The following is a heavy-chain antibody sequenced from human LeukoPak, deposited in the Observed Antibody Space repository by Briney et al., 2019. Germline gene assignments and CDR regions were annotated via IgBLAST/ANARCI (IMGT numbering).Heavy chain of an antibody. V-gene: IGHV1-8*01. J-gene: IGHJ4*02. CDR3: ASGQGLDY. CDR2: MNPNSGNT. CDR1: GYTFTSYD. Sequence: ASVKVSCKASGYTFTSYDINWVRQATGQGLEWMGWMNPNSGNTGYAQKFQGRVTITTDESTSTAYMELSSLRSEDTAVYYCASGQGLDYWGQGTLVTVSS.